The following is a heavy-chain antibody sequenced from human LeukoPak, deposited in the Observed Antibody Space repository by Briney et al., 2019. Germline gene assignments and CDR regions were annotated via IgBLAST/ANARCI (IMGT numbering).Heavy chain of an antibody. CDR2: ISDSGFST. D-gene: IGHD3-3*02. V-gene: IGHV3-23*01. CDR1: GFTFSTYA. J-gene: IGHJ4*02. Sequence: PGGSLRLSCAASGFTFSTYAMSWVRQAPGKGLEWVSAISDSGFSTYYADSVKGRFTISRDNSKNTLYLQMNSLRAEDTAVYFCARCTVPGCSFLDYWGQGTLVTVSS. CDR3: ARCTVPGCSFLDY.